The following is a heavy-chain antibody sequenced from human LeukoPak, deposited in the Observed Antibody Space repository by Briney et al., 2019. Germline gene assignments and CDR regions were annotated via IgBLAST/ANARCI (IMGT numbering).Heavy chain of an antibody. CDR3: ARATRIAAPLGY. CDR1: GGSISSGGYY. J-gene: IGHJ4*02. CDR2: IYHSGST. D-gene: IGHD6-6*01. V-gene: IGHV4-30-2*01. Sequence: PSQTLSLTCTVSGGSISSGGYYWSWIRQPPGEGLEWIGYIYHSGSTYYNPSLKSRVTISVDRSKNQFSLKLSSVTAADTAVYYCARATRIAAPLGYWGQGTLVTVSS.